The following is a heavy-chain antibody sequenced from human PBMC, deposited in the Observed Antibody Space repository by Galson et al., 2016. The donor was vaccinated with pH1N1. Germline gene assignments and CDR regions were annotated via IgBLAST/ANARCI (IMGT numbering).Heavy chain of an antibody. CDR3: AKGLGTTLYGYFYFIDV. CDR1: GFTFRSYG. Sequence: SLRLSCAASGFTFRSYGMHWVRQAPGKGLEWVAVIRYDGGSTYYADSVKGRFTISRDNARDTLFLQMTSMRPDDRAVYYCAKGLGTTLYGYFYFIDVWGKGTTVTVSS. J-gene: IGHJ6*03. D-gene: IGHD1-26*01. CDR2: IRYDGGST. V-gene: IGHV3-30*02.